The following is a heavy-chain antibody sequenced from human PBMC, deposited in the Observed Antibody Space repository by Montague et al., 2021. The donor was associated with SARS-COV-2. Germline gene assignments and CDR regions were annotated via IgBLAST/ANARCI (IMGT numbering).Heavy chain of an antibody. V-gene: IGHV6-1*01. CDR2: TYYRSKWYN. CDR1: GDSVSSNIAT. D-gene: IGHD2-21*02. Sequence: CAISGDSVSSNIATWNWIRQSPSRGLEWLGRTYYRSKWYNDYAVSVKSRVIINPDTSNNRISLQLNSVTPGDTAVYYCARAYCGGDCYFYWYFDLWGRGTLATVSS. CDR3: ARAYCGGDCYFYWYFDL. J-gene: IGHJ2*01.